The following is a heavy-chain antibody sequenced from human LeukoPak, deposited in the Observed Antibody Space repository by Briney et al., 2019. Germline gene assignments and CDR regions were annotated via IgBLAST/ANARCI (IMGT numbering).Heavy chain of an antibody. J-gene: IGHJ4*02. CDR1: GFTFSSYS. CDR3: AVGIQLWLVGY. V-gene: IGHV3-21*01. CDR2: ISSSSSYI. D-gene: IGHD5-18*01. Sequence: GGSLRLSSAASGFTFSSYSMNWVRQAPGKGLEWVSSISSSSSYIYYADSVKGRFTISRDNAKNSLYLQMNSLRAEDTALYYCAVGIQLWLVGYWGQGTLVTVSS.